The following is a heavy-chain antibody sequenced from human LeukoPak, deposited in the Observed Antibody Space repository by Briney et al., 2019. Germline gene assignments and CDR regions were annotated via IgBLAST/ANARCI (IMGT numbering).Heavy chain of an antibody. J-gene: IGHJ4*02. D-gene: IGHD6-13*01. V-gene: IGHV4-39*01. CDR1: GGSISSYY. Sequence: PSETLSLTCTVSGGSISSYYWGWIRQPPGKGLEWIGSIYYSGSTYYNPSLKSRVTISVDTSKNQFSLKLSSVTAADTAVYYCARHDPEAAASFWGQGTLVTVSS. CDR2: IYYSGST. CDR3: ARHDPEAAASF.